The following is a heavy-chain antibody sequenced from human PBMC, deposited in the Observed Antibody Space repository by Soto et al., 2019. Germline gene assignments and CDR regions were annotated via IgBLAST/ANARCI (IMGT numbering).Heavy chain of an antibody. D-gene: IGHD1-1*01. J-gene: IGHJ3*02. Sequence: QVQLQQWGAGLLKPSETLSLTCAGYGGFVSSGSYYWSWIRQPPGKGLEWIGAMSHSGGTHFNPSLLSTVTPSVSTSNNNFPLKRNSVSAAHLALYHCARAARETATTVLAALDTWRPGTIVAFSS. CDR3: ARAARETATTVLAALDT. CDR1: GGFVSSGSYY. V-gene: IGHV4-34*01. CDR2: MSHSGGT.